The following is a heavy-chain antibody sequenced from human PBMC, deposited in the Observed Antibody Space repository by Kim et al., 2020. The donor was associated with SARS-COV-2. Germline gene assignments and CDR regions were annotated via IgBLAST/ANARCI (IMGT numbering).Heavy chain of an antibody. V-gene: IGHV4-31*03. CDR3: ARVRQLERRSYAVSNPLAVSYYYYGMDV. D-gene: IGHD1-1*01. CDR2: IYYSGST. J-gene: IGHJ6*02. CDR1: GGSISSGGYY. Sequence: SETLSLTCTVSGGSISSGGYYWSWIRQHPGKGLEWIGYIYYSGSTYYNPSLKSRVTISVDTSKNQFSLKLSSVTAADTAVYYCARVRQLERRSYAVSNPLAVSYYYYGMDVWGQGTTVTVSS.